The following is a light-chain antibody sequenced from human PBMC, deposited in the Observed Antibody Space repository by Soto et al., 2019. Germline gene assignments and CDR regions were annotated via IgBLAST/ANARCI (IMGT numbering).Light chain of an antibody. CDR2: AAS. CDR3: QQSYSTPT. CDR1: QSISIY. J-gene: IGKJ4*01. Sequence: DIQMTQSPSSLSASVGDRVTITCRASQSISIYLNWYQQKPGKAPVLLIYAASNLQSGVPSRFGGSGSGTDFTLTISSLQPEDFATYYCQQSYSTPTVGGGTKVDIK. V-gene: IGKV1-39*01.